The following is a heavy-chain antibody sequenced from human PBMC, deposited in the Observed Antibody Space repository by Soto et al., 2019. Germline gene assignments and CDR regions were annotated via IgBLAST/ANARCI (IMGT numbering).Heavy chain of an antibody. D-gene: IGHD5-12*01. CDR1: GYTFTGYY. V-gene: IGHV1-2*04. CDR2: INPNSGGT. J-gene: IGHJ5*02. Sequence: QVQLVQSGAEVKKPGASVKVSCKASGYTFTGYYMHWVRQAPGQGLEWMGWINPNSGGTNYAQKFQGWVTMTRDTSISTAYRELSRLRSDDTAVYYCARGVRLRSPPYNWFDPWGQGTLVTVSS. CDR3: ARGVRLRSPPYNWFDP.